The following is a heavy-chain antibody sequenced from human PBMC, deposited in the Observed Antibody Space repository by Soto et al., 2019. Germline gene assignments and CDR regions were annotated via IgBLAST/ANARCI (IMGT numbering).Heavy chain of an antibody. D-gene: IGHD1-1*01. CDR1: GFTFSSYA. J-gene: IGHJ6*02. V-gene: IGHV3-23*01. CDR3: SIRAPTTGTRFFYYYGMGV. Sequence: GGSLRLSCAASGFTFSSYAMSWVRQAPGKGLEWVSAISGSGGSTYYADSVKGRFTISRDNSKNTLYLQMNSLRAEDTAVYYCSIRAPTTGTRFFYYYGMGVWGQGTMVTVSS. CDR2: ISGSGGST.